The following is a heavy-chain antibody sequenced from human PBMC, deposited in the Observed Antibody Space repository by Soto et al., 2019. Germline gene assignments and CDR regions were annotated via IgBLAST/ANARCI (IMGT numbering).Heavy chain of an antibody. CDR3: AHFPSDRGYSYGMDV. CDR2: IYWNDDK. CDR1: DFSLTTSGVG. J-gene: IGHJ6*02. V-gene: IGHV2-5*01. D-gene: IGHD3-10*01. Sequence: SGPTLVNPTQTLTLTCTFSDFSLTTSGVGVGWVRQPPGKAPEWLALIYWNDDKRYSPSLKSRLAITKDTSKNQVVLTMSNVDPVDTGTYYCAHFPSDRGYSYGMDVWGQGTTVTVSS.